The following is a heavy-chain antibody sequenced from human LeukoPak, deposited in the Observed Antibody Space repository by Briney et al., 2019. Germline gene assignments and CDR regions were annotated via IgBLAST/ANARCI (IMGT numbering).Heavy chain of an antibody. Sequence: GASVKVSCKASGGTFSSYAISWVRQAPGQGLEWMGGIIPILGTANYAQKFQGRVTITADKSASTAYMELSSLRSEDTAVYYCARGPYVWGSYRYTPFDYWGQGTLVTVSS. V-gene: IGHV1-69*10. J-gene: IGHJ4*02. CDR2: IIPILGTA. CDR1: GGTFSSYA. D-gene: IGHD3-16*02. CDR3: ARGPYVWGSYRYTPFDY.